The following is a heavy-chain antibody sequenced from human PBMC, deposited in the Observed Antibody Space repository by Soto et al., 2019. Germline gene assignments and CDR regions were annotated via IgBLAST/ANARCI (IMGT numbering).Heavy chain of an antibody. Sequence: EASVKVSCKASGYTFTSYAMHWVRQAPGQRLEWMGWINAGNSATKYSQNFQDRVTIARDTSANTAFMELSSLRSEDTAVYYCARGSAAAGPYYFDYWAQGTLVTVSS. J-gene: IGHJ4*02. CDR3: ARGSAAAGPYYFDY. V-gene: IGHV1-3*01. D-gene: IGHD6-13*01. CDR1: GYTFTSYA. CDR2: INAGNSAT.